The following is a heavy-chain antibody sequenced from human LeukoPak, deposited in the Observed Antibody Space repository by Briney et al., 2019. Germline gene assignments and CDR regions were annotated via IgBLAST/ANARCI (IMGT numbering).Heavy chain of an antibody. V-gene: IGHV4-61*01. CDR1: GASIDSSNFY. J-gene: IGHJ4*02. CDR2: IYYSGST. Sequence: SETLSLTCTVSGASIDSSNFYWGWIRQPPGKGLEWIGYIYYSGSTNYNPSLKSRVTISVDTSKNQFSLKLSSVTAADTAVYYCARDSVEWGSSGLDYWGQGTLVTVSS. CDR3: ARDSVEWGSSGLDY. D-gene: IGHD6-19*01.